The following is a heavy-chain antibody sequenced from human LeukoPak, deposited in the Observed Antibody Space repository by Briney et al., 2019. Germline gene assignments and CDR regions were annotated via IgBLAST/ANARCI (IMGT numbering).Heavy chain of an antibody. CDR1: GYSISSGYY. Sequence: SETLSLTCTVSGYSISSGYYWGWIRQPPGKGLEWIGSIYHSGSTYYNPSLKSRVTISVDTSKNQFSLKLSSVTAADTAVYYCARDPRGYSGYGNFDYWGQGTLVTVSS. J-gene: IGHJ4*02. CDR2: IYHSGST. V-gene: IGHV4-38-2*02. D-gene: IGHD5-12*01. CDR3: ARDPRGYSGYGNFDY.